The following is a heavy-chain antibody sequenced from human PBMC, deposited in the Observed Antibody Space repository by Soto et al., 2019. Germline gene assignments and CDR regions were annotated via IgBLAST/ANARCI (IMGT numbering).Heavy chain of an antibody. D-gene: IGHD5-18*01. CDR3: AKDLRRTGVYSYGPTGYYYGMDV. V-gene: IGHV3-30*18. CDR1: GFTFSSYG. Sequence: GGSLRLSCAASGFTFSSYGMHWVRQAPGKWLEWVAVISYDGSNKYYADSVKGRFTISRDNSKNTLYLQMNSLRAEDTAVYYCAKDLRRTGVYSYGPTGYYYGMDVWGQGXTVTVYS. CDR2: ISYDGSNK. J-gene: IGHJ6*02.